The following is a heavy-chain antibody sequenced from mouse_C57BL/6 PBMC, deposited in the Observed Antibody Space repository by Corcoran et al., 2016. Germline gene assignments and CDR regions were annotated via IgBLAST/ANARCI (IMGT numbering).Heavy chain of an antibody. V-gene: IGHV1-75*01. Sequence: QVQLQQSGPELVKPGASVKISCKASGYTFTDYYINWVKQRPGQGLEWIGWIFTGSGSTYYNEKFKGKATLTVDKSSSTAYILLSSLTYEESAVYFCARGEAYYYAMNYWGQGTSVTVSS. CDR1: GYTFTDYY. J-gene: IGHJ4*01. CDR3: ARGEAYYYAMNY. CDR2: IFTGSGST.